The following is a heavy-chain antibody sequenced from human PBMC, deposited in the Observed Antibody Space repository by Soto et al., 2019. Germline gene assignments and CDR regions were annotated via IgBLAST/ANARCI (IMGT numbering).Heavy chain of an antibody. CDR1: GGTFSSYA. CDR2: IIPIFGTA. Sequence: GASVKVSCKASGGTFSSYAIGWVRQAPGQGLEWMGGIIPIFGTANYAQKFQGRVTITADESTSTAYMELSSLRSEDTAVYYCARGAMTALGWGPGGPNWFDPWGQGTLVTVSS. CDR3: ARGAMTALGWGPGGPNWFDP. D-gene: IGHD2-21*02. J-gene: IGHJ5*02. V-gene: IGHV1-69*13.